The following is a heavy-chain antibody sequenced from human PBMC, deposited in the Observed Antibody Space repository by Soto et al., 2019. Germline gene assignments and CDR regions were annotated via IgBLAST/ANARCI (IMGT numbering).Heavy chain of an antibody. CDR1: GGSINSEDYY. J-gene: IGHJ5*02. V-gene: IGHV4-31*03. CDR3: AADATGYPFNWFDP. Sequence: SETLSLTCTVSGGSINSEDYYWSWLRQQPGKGPEWIGYIYYTGYTYYNSSLQSRLNISIDTSQSQFSLQLSSVTAADMAVYFCAADATGYPFNWFDPWGQGIPVTVS. D-gene: IGHD3-9*01. CDR2: IYYTGYT.